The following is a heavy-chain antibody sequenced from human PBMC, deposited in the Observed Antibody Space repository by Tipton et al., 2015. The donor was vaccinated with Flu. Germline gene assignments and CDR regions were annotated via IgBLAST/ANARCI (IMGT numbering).Heavy chain of an antibody. J-gene: IGHJ4*02. CDR2: ISSNSGRI. D-gene: IGHD5-18*01. Sequence: SLRLSCATSGFRFDDYAMHWVRQAPGKGLEWVSGISSNSGRIDYADSVKGRFTISRDNAKNSLFLQMNSLRPEDTAFYYCVKAPGSYSYGYPDYWGQGTLVTVSS. CDR1: GFRFDDYA. V-gene: IGHV3-9*01. CDR3: VKAPGSYSYGYPDY.